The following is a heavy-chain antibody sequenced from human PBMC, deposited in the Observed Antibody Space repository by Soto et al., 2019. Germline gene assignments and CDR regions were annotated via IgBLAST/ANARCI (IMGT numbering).Heavy chain of an antibody. CDR2: ITIYNGNT. CDR3: ARDRGGGGDYAPSNH. D-gene: IGHD4-17*01. Sequence: QVQLVQSGAEVKKPGASVKVSCKASGYTFSSYAISWVRQAPGQGLEWMGWITIYNGNTNYAQNRQGRVTMTTDTSTNTAHMELRSLRSDDTAVYFCARDRGGGGDYAPSNHRGQGTLVSVSS. J-gene: IGHJ4*02. CDR1: GYTFSSYA. V-gene: IGHV1-18*01.